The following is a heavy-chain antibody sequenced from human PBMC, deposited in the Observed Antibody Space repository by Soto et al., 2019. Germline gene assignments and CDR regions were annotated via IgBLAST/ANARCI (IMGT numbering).Heavy chain of an antibody. CDR3: AREIAAPYYYSGMDV. J-gene: IGHJ6*02. Sequence: QVQLVESGGGVVQPGRSLRLSCAASGFTFSSYGMHWVRQAPGKGLEWVAVIWDDGSNKYYADSVKGRFTISRDNSKNTLYLQMNSLRAEDRAVYYCAREIAAPYYYSGMDVWGQGTTVTVSS. V-gene: IGHV3-33*01. CDR2: IWDDGSNK. D-gene: IGHD6-6*01. CDR1: GFTFSSYG.